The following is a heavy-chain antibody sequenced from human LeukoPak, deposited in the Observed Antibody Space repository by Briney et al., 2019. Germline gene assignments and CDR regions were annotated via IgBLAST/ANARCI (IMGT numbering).Heavy chain of an antibody. J-gene: IGHJ6*02. V-gene: IGHV3-64*01. Sequence: SGGSLRLSCVASGFSFSNYAMHWVRQAPGKGLEYVSAISSNGGSTYYANSVKGRFTISRDNSKNTLYLQMGSLRAEDMAVYYCARSRGSNYYDSSGYGYYYGMDVWGQGTTVTVSS. CDR3: ARSRGSNYYDSSGYGYYYGMDV. CDR1: GFSFSNYA. D-gene: IGHD3-22*01. CDR2: ISSNGGST.